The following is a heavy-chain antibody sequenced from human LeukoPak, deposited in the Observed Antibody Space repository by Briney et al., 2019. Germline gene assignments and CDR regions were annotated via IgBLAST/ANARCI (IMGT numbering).Heavy chain of an antibody. J-gene: IGHJ4*02. D-gene: IGHD1-26*01. V-gene: IGHV3-33*01. CDR1: GFTFSSYG. Sequence: PGGSLRLSCAASGFTFSSYGMHWVRQAPGKGLEWVAVIWYDGSNKYYADSVKGRFTISRDNSKNTLYLQMNSLRAEDTAVYYCARDRPIPSYSGSYFLVKPPEGFDYWGQGTLVTVSS. CDR3: ARDRPIPSYSGSYFLVKPPEGFDY. CDR2: IWYDGSNK.